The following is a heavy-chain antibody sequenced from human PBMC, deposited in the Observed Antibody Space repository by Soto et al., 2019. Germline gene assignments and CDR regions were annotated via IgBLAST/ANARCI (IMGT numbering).Heavy chain of an antibody. Sequence: GGSLRLSCAASGFTFDDYAMHWVRQAPGKGLEWVSGISWNSGSIGYADSVKGRFTISRDNAKNSLYLQMNSLRAEDTALYYCAKDQYDFWSGYLKLWGQGTLVTVSS. CDR1: GFTFDDYA. CDR2: ISWNSGSI. CDR3: AKDQYDFWSGYLKL. J-gene: IGHJ4*02. D-gene: IGHD3-3*01. V-gene: IGHV3-9*01.